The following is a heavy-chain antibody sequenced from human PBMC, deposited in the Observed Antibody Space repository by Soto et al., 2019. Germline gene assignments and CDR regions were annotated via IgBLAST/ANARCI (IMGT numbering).Heavy chain of an antibody. Sequence: ASVKVSCKASGYTFTSYGISWVRQAPGQGLEWMGWISAYNGNTNYAQKLQGRVTMTTDTSTSTAYMELRSLRSEDTAVYYCARWGVVYEDYYYYGMDVWGQGTTVTVSS. V-gene: IGHV1-18*01. CDR2: ISAYNGNT. D-gene: IGHD2-8*02. CDR1: GYTFTSYG. J-gene: IGHJ6*02. CDR3: ARWGVVYEDYYYYGMDV.